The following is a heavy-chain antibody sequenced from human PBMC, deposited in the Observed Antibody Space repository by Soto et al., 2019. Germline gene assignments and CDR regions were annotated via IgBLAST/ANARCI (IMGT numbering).Heavy chain of an antibody. Sequence: EVQLLESGGGLVQPGGSLRLSCAASGFTFSSYAMSWVRQAPGKGLEWVSAISGSGGSTYYADSVKGRFTISRDNSKNTLYLQMNSLRAEDTAVYYCAKAGDCSSTSCYLLPIYGMDVWGQGTTVTVSS. CDR2: ISGSGGST. CDR1: GFTFSSYA. V-gene: IGHV3-23*01. CDR3: AKAGDCSSTSCYLLPIYGMDV. D-gene: IGHD2-2*01. J-gene: IGHJ6*02.